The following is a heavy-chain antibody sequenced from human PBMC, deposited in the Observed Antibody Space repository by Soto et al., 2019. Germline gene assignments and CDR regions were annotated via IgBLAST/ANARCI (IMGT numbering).Heavy chain of an antibody. CDR3: ARGDTNPEAPLDH. CDR2: ISNTGITS. CDR1: GFTFSDFS. Sequence: QVRLVESGGGLVKPGGSLRLSCAASGFTFSDFSMTWIRQAPGKELEWLSYISNTGITSHYTDSVKGRFTISRDNAQNSLYFHMSSLRADDTAVYYCARGDTNPEAPLDHWGLGTLVIVSS. J-gene: IGHJ4*02. D-gene: IGHD2-21*02. V-gene: IGHV3-11*01.